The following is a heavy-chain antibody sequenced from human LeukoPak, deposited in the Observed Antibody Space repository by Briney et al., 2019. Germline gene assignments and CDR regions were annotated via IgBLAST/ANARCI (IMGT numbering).Heavy chain of an antibody. CDR1: GYTFTGYY. Sequence: ASVKVSCKASGYTFTGYYMHWVRQAPGQGVERMGWINPNSGGTNYAQKFQGRVTMTRDTSISTAYMELSRLRSDDTAVYYCARIAVAGDHFDYWGQGTLVTVSS. CDR3: ARIAVAGDHFDY. J-gene: IGHJ4*02. CDR2: INPNSGGT. V-gene: IGHV1-2*02. D-gene: IGHD6-19*01.